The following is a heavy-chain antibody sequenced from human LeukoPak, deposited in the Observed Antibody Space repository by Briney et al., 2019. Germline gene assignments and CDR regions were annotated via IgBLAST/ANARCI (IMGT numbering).Heavy chain of an antibody. Sequence: ASVKVSCKASGYTFTSYGISWVRQAPGQGLEWMGWISAYNGNTNYAQKLQGRVTMATDTSTSTAYMELRSLRSDDTGVYYCARNTPYYYDSSGYYLNWGRGTLVTVSS. CDR1: GYTFTSYG. V-gene: IGHV1-18*01. D-gene: IGHD3-22*01. CDR3: ARNTPYYYDSSGYYLN. J-gene: IGHJ4*02. CDR2: ISAYNGNT.